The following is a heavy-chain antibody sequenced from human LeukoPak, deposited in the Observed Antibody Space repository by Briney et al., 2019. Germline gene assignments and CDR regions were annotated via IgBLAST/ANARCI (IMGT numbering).Heavy chain of an antibody. CDR3: ARAVGYYDSSGYDYYYYYMDV. V-gene: IGHV1-69*05. CDR1: GGTFSSYA. D-gene: IGHD3-22*01. CDR2: IIPIFGTA. Sequence: ASVKVSCKASGGTFSSYAISWVRQAPGQGLEWMGGIIPIFGTANYAQKLQGRVTITTDESTSTAYMELSSLRSEDTAVYYCARAVGYYDSSGYDYYYYYMDVWGKGTTVTVSS. J-gene: IGHJ6*03.